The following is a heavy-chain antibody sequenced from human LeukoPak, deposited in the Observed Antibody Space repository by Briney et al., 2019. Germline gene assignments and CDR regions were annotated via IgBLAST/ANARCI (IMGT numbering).Heavy chain of an antibody. CDR2: ISSGSTTI. CDR1: GFTFSSYS. V-gene: IGHV3-48*01. J-gene: IGHJ4*02. Sequence: PGGSLRLSCAASGFTFSSYSMNWVRQAPGKGLEWVSYISSGSTTIYYADSVKGRFTISRDNAKNSLFLQMNSLRAEDTAVYYCAGAESGYGHWGQGTLVTVSS. CDR3: AGAESGYGH. D-gene: IGHD3-3*01.